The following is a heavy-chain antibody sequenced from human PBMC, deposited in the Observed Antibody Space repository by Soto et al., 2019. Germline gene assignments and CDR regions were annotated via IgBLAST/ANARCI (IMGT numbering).Heavy chain of an antibody. CDR1: GGSISSSNW. Sequence: QVQLQESGPGLVKPSGTLSLTCAVSGGSISSSNWWSWVRQPPGKGLEWIGEIYHSGSTNYNPSLKGRVTISVDKSKNQFSLKLSSVTAADTAVYYCASEGPRRNWGGGYFDYWGQGTLVTVSS. V-gene: IGHV4-4*02. CDR2: IYHSGST. D-gene: IGHD7-27*01. CDR3: ASEGPRRNWGGGYFDY. J-gene: IGHJ4*02.